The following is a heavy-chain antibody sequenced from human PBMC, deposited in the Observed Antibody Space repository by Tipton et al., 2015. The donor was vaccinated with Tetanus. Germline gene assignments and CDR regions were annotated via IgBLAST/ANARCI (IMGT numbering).Heavy chain of an antibody. V-gene: IGHV1-18*01. CDR2: ISAYNGNT. CDR1: GYTFTSYG. D-gene: IGHD3-22*01. J-gene: IGHJ6*03. CDR3: ARDVGRDYYDSSGYYMDV. Sequence: QVQLVQSGAEVKKPGASVKVSCKASGYTFTSYGISWVRQAPGQGLEWMGWISAYNGNTNYAQKLQGRVTMTTDTSTSTAYMELRSLRSDDTAVYYCARDVGRDYYDSSGYYMDVWGKGTTVTASS.